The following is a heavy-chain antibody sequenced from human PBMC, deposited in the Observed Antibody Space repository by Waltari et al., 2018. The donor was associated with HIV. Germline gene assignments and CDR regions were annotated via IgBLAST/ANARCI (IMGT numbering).Heavy chain of an antibody. CDR3: ARWHYGGNGGYYYGMDV. J-gene: IGHJ6*02. CDR1: GGTFSSYA. D-gene: IGHD4-17*01. V-gene: IGHV1-69*01. CDR2: IIPIFGAA. Sequence: QVQLVQSGAEVKKPGSSVKVSCKASGGTFSSYAINWVRHAPGQGLEWMGGIIPIFGAANYAQKFRGRVTITADESTSTAYMEVSSLRAEDTAVYYCARWHYGGNGGYYYGMDVWGQGTTVTVSS.